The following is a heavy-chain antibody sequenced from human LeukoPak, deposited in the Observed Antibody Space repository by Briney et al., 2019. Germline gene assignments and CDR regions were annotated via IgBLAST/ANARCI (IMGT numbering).Heavy chain of an antibody. Sequence: ASVKVSCKASGYTFTSYGISWVRQAPGQGLEWMGWISAYNGNTNYAQRLQGRVTMTTDTSTNTAYMELRSLRSDDTAVYYCARAPPRYYDILTGYYSHYYYGMDVWGQGTTVTVSS. CDR2: ISAYNGNT. CDR1: GYTFTSYG. V-gene: IGHV1-18*01. CDR3: ARAPPRYYDILTGYYSHYYYGMDV. D-gene: IGHD3-9*01. J-gene: IGHJ6*02.